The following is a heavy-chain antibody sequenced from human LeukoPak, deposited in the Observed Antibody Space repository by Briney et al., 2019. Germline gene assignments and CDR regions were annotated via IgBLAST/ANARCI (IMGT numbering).Heavy chain of an antibody. D-gene: IGHD1-26*01. Sequence: GESRNISCQGSGYTYLSYWIGWVRPMPGTGVEWMGINYPIDSDTRYSPSFRSQVTMSADKSTRTAYLQGSSLRASDTAMYYCASSSTGDYPEYWGQGTLVTVSS. CDR3: ASSSTGDYPEY. CDR2: NYPIDSDT. CDR1: GYTYLSYW. V-gene: IGHV5-51*01. J-gene: IGHJ4*02.